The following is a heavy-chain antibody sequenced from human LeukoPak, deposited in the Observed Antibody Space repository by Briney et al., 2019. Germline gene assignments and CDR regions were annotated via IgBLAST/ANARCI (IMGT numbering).Heavy chain of an antibody. CDR3: ARDRAAVAGQGSDY. J-gene: IGHJ4*02. Sequence: NPGGSLRLSCVASGFTFTSYSMNWVRQAPGKGLEWVSSISSSSSYIYYADSVKGRFTISRDNAKNSLYLQMNSLRAEDTAVYYCARDRAAVAGQGSDYWGQGTLVTVSS. CDR2: ISSSSSYI. D-gene: IGHD6-19*01. V-gene: IGHV3-21*01. CDR1: GFTFTSYS.